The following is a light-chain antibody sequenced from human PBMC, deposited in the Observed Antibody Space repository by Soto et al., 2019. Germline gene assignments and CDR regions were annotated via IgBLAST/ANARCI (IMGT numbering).Light chain of an antibody. CDR2: DAS. J-gene: IGKJ4*01. Sequence: EIELFRSPGTVSLSPGERATLSGRASQSVGSYLAWYQQKPGQAPRLLIYDASNRATGIPARFSGSGSGTDFSLTISSLEPEDFAVYYCQHRSKWPLTFGGGTKVDIK. CDR1: QSVGSY. V-gene: IGKV3-11*01. CDR3: QHRSKWPLT.